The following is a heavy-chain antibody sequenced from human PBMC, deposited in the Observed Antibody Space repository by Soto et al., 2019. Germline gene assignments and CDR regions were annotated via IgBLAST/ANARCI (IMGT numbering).Heavy chain of an antibody. CDR3: AQGGAAAGFDY. J-gene: IGHJ4*02. CDR2: SNPSGGSA. Sequence: QVQLVQSGAEVKKPGASVKVSCKASGYTFTNYYMHWVRQAPGQGLEWMGISNPSGGSATYAQMFQGRITMTRDTSTSTVYMELSSLRSEDTAVYYCAQGGAAAGFDYWGQGTLVTVSS. V-gene: IGHV1-46*01. D-gene: IGHD6-13*01. CDR1: GYTFTNYY.